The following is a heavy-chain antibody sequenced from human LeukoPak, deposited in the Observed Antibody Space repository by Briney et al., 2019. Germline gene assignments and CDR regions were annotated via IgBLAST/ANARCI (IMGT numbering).Heavy chain of an antibody. CDR3: ARAVGRGPGGHFDY. CDR2: ISGDGTST. J-gene: IGHJ4*02. D-gene: IGHD4-23*01. CDR1: GFTFDDYG. V-gene: IGHV3-43*02. Sequence: GGSLRLSCAASGFTFDDYGMHWVRQTPGKGPEWVSLISGDGTSTYYADSVKGRFTISRDNSKNSLYLQMNSLRADDTAVYYCARAVGRGPGGHFDYWGQGTLVSVSS.